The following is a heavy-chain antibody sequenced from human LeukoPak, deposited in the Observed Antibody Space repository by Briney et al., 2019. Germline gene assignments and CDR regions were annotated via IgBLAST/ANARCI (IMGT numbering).Heavy chain of an antibody. CDR2: ISAYNGNT. CDR3: ARDIPWFGSWAASLYYGMDV. V-gene: IGHV1-18*01. CDR1: GYTFTSYG. J-gene: IGHJ6*02. Sequence: GASVKVSCKASGYTFTSYGISWVRQAPGQGLEWMGWISAYNGNTNYAQKLQGRVTMTTDTSTSTAYMELRSLRSDDTAAYYCARDIPWFGSWAASLYYGMDVWGQGTTVTVSS. D-gene: IGHD3-10*01.